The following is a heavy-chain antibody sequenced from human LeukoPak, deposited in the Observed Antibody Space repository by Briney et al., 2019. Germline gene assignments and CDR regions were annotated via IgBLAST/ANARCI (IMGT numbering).Heavy chain of an antibody. D-gene: IGHD2-2*01. CDR1: GFTFSSYG. CDR2: ISYDGSNK. Sequence: GGSLRLSCAASGFTFSSYGMHWVRQAPGKGLEWVAVISYDGSNKYYADSVKGRFTISRDNSKNTLYLQMNSLRAEDTAVYYCARDLRPIVVVPAAVDWGQGTLVTVSS. J-gene: IGHJ4*02. V-gene: IGHV3-30*19. CDR3: ARDLRPIVVVPAAVD.